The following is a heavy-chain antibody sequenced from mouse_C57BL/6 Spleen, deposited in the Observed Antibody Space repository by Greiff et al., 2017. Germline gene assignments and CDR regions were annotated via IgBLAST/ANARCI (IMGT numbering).Heavy chain of an antibody. CDR1: GFTIKDAY. D-gene: IGHD1-1*01. V-gene: IGHV14-4*01. J-gene: IGHJ2*01. CDR2: IDPENGDT. CDR3: TTWGTVGDY. Sequence: VQLQQSGAELVRPGASVKLSCTASGFTIKDAYMHWVKQRPEQGLEWIGWIDPENGDTEYASKFQGKATITADTSSNTAYLHLSSLTSEDSAVYYDTTWGTVGDYWGQGTTLTVSS.